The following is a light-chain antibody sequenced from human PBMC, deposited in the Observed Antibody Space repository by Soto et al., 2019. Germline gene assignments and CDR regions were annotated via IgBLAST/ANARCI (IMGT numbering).Light chain of an antibody. CDR1: QSVSNN. CDR3: QQYNNWPPIT. J-gene: IGKJ5*01. Sequence: EIMMTQSPATRSVSPGERATLSCRASQSVSNNIAWYQQKPGQAPRLLIYYASTRATCIPARFSGSGSGTEFTLIISSLQSEDFALYYCQQYNNWPPITCGQGTRLEIK. CDR2: YAS. V-gene: IGKV3-15*01.